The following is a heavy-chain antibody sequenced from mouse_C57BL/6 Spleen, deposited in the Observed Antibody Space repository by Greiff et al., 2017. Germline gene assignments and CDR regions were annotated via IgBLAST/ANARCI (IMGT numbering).Heavy chain of an antibody. J-gene: IGHJ2*01. D-gene: IGHD1-1*01. CDR1: GFNIKDDY. V-gene: IGHV14-4*01. Sequence: VQLQQSGAELVRPGASVKLSCTASGFNIKDDYMHWVKQRPEQGLEWIGWIDPENGDTEYASKFQGKATITADTSSNTAYLQLSSLTSEDTAVYYCTTLTTTVVARDYWGQGTTLTVSS. CDR2: IDPENGDT. CDR3: TTLTTTVVARDY.